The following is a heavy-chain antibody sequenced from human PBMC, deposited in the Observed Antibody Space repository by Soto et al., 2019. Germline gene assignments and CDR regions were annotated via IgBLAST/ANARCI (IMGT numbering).Heavy chain of an antibody. CDR1: GFTFSSYS. CDR3: ARVPEYYDILTGYLEGYYFDY. V-gene: IGHV3-48*01. D-gene: IGHD3-9*01. Sequence: EVQLVESGGGLVQPGGSLRLSCAASGFTFSSYSMNWVRQAPGKGLEWVSYISSSSSTIYYADSVKGRFTISRDNAKNSLYLQMNSLRAEDTAVYYCARVPEYYDILTGYLEGYYFDYWGQGTLVTVSS. J-gene: IGHJ4*02. CDR2: ISSSSSTI.